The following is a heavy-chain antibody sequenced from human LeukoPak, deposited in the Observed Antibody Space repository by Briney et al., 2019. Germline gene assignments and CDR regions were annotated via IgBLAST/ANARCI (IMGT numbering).Heavy chain of an antibody. D-gene: IGHD1-26*01. Sequence: QPGGSLRLSCAASGFTFSSYGMSWVRQAPGKGLEWVSAISGSGGSTYYADSVKGRFTVSRDNSKNTLYLQMNSLRAEDTAVYYCAKLSGSFYYFDYWGQGTLVTVSS. CDR3: AKLSGSFYYFDY. V-gene: IGHV3-23*01. CDR2: ISGSGGST. CDR1: GFTFSSYG. J-gene: IGHJ4*02.